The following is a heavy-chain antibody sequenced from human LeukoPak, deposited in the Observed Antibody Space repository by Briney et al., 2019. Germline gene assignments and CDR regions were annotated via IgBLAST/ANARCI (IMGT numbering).Heavy chain of an antibody. V-gene: IGHV3-23*01. D-gene: IGHD3-16*01. CDR1: GFTFSSYS. CDR2: ISGGGGST. CDR3: ARRAGAYTHPYDY. Sequence: QSGGSLRLSCAVSGFTFSSYSMNWVRQAPGKGLEWVSDISGGGGSTYYADSVKGRFTISIDNSKNTLYLQMNSLRAEDTAVYYCARRAGAYTHPYDYWGQGTLVTVS. J-gene: IGHJ4*02.